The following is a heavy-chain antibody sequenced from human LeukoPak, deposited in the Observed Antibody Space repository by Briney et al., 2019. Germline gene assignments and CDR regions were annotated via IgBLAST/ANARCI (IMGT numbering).Heavy chain of an antibody. CDR1: GFTFSSYA. V-gene: IGHV3-30-3*01. D-gene: IGHD2-15*01. CDR3: ARDIQVVGFDY. CDR2: VSSDGSDQ. Sequence: GGSLRLSCAASGFTFSSYAMHWVRQAPGQGLEWVAVVSSDGSDQYYADSVKGRFTISRDNSKNTEYLQMNGLRVDDTAVYYCARDIQVVGFDYWGQGTLVTVSS. J-gene: IGHJ4*02.